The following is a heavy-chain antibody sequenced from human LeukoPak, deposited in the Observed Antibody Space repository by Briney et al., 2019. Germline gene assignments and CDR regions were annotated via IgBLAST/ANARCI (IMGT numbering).Heavy chain of an antibody. CDR3: TTNSRNEGLLDY. CDR1: GFPFSNAW. J-gene: IGHJ4*02. V-gene: IGHV3-15*01. D-gene: IGHD3-10*01. CDR2: IKSKTDGGTT. Sequence: PWGSLRLSCAASGFPFSNAWMSWVRQAPGKGLEWVGRIKSKTDGGTTDYAAPVKGRFTISRDDSKNTLYLQMNSLKTEDTAVYYCTTNSRNEGLLDYWGQGTLVTVSS.